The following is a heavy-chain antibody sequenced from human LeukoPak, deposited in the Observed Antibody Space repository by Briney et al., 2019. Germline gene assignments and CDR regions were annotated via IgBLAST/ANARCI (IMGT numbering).Heavy chain of an antibody. D-gene: IGHD6-6*01. V-gene: IGHV1-18*01. Sequence: ASVKVSCKASGGTFNSYAISWVRQAPGQGLEWMGWRSIYNGNTDYKLQGRVTMTTDTSTSTAYMEVRSLRSDDTAVYYCARGGPFPSGSSSREYYLDYWGQGTLVTVSS. CDR2: RSIYNGNT. CDR1: GGTFNSYA. J-gene: IGHJ4*02. CDR3: ARGGPFPSGSSSREYYLDY.